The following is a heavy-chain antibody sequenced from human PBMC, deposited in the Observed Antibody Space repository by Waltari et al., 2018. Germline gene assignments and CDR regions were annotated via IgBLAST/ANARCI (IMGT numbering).Heavy chain of an antibody. Sequence: QVQLVQSGAEVKKPGASVKVSCKASGYTFTGYYMHWVRQAPGQGLEWMGWINPNSGGTNYAKKFQGRVTMTRDTSISTAYMELSRLRSDDTAVYYCARYGLRGGWFDPWGQGTLVIVSS. CDR1: GYTFTGYY. CDR3: ARYGLRGGWFDP. V-gene: IGHV1-2*02. CDR2: INPNSGGT. J-gene: IGHJ5*02. D-gene: IGHD3-10*01.